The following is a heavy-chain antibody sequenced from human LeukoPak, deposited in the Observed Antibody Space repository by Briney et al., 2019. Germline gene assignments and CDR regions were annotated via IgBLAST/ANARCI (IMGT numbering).Heavy chain of an antibody. D-gene: IGHD3-3*01. CDR3: ARGLYYDFWSGYSPSYYYYYYMDV. CDR2: ISAYNGNT. J-gene: IGHJ6*03. CDR1: GYTFTSYH. V-gene: IGHV1-18*04. Sequence: ASVKVSCKASGYTFTSYHMHWVRQAPGQGLEWMGWISAYNGNTNYAQKLQGRVTMTTDTSTSTAYMELRSLRSDDTAVYYCARGLYYDFWSGYSPSYYYYYYMDVWGKGTTVTVSS.